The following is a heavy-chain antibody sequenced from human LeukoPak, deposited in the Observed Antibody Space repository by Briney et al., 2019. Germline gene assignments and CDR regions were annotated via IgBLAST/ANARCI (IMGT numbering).Heavy chain of an antibody. J-gene: IGHJ4*02. CDR1: GGTFSSYA. V-gene: IGHV1-69*06. D-gene: IGHD3-10*01. CDR2: IIPIFGTA. CDR3: ARETYYYGSGSYSGPLTYFDY. Sequence: SVKVSCKASGGTFSSYAISWVRQAPGQGLEWMGGIIPIFGTANYAQKFQGRVTITADKSTSTAYMELSSLRSEDTAVYYCARETYYYGSGSYSGPLTYFDYWGQGTLVTVSS.